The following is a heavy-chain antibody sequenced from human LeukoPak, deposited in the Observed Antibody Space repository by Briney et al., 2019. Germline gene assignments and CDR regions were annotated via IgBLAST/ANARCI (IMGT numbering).Heavy chain of an antibody. CDR2: IYSGGST. D-gene: IGHD2-15*01. CDR1: GFTVSSNY. CDR3: ARESGYGRTVWYFDY. J-gene: IGHJ4*02. Sequence: GGSLRLSCAASGFTVSSNYMSWVRQAPGKGLEWVSVIYSGGSTYYADSVKGRFTISRDNSKNTLYLLMNSLRAEDTAVYYCARESGYGRTVWYFDYWGQGTLVTVSS. V-gene: IGHV3-53*01.